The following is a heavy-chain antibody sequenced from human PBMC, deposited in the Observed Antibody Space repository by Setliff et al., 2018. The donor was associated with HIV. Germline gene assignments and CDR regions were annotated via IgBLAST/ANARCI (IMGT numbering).Heavy chain of an antibody. CDR1: GYTFTAYY. J-gene: IGHJ4*02. CDR3: ARDRLIFKGYFDY. D-gene: IGHD3-9*01. V-gene: IGHV1-18*04. CDR2: INSNNGNT. Sequence: GASVKVSCKTSGYTFTAYYIHWVRQAPGQGLEWMGWINSNNGNTNYAQKLQGRVTMTTDTSTSTAYMELRSLRSDDTAVYYCARDRLIFKGYFDYWGQGTLVTVSS.